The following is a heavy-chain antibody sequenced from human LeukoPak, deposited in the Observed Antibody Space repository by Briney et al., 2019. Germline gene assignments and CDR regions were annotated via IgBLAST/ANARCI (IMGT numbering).Heavy chain of an antibody. CDR1: GGSISSSSHY. Sequence: SETLSLTCTVSGGSISSSSHYWGWIRQPPGKGLEWIGSIYYSGSTYYNPSLKSRVTISVDTSKNQFSLKLSSVTAADTAVYYCARHMQYYGSGHYFDYWGQGTLVTVSS. V-gene: IGHV4-39*01. CDR2: IYYSGST. D-gene: IGHD3-10*01. CDR3: ARHMQYYGSGHYFDY. J-gene: IGHJ4*02.